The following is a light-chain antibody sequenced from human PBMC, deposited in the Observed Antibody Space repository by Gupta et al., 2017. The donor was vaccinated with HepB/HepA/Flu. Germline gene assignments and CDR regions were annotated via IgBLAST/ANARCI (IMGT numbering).Light chain of an antibody. V-gene: IGKV3-11*01. CDR1: QSVSLS. J-gene: IGKJ5*01. CDR3: QQRANWPLDT. Sequence: EIVLTQFPATLSLSPGERVTLSCRASQSVSLSLAWYQQKPGQAPRLLVYDAFSRAAGVPPRFSGVGYGTDXTLTISXREPEDLAVYYCQQRANWPLDTYGXGTRLDIK. CDR2: DAF.